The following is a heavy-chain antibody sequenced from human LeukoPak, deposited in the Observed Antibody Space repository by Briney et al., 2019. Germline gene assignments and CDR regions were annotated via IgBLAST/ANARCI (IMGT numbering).Heavy chain of an antibody. CDR2: INSDGSST. CDR1: GFTFSSYW. Sequence: QPRGSLRLSCAASGFTFSSYWMHWVRQAPGKGLVWVSRINSDGSSTSYADSVKGRFTISRDNAKNTLYLQMNSLRAEDTAVYYCARDVPLRYYYGMDVWGQRTTVTVSS. V-gene: IGHV3-74*01. J-gene: IGHJ6*02. CDR3: ARDVPLRYYYGMDV. D-gene: IGHD2-2*01.